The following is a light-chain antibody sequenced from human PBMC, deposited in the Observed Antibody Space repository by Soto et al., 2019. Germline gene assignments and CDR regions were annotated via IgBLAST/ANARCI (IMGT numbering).Light chain of an antibody. CDR1: SSNIARSF. Sequence: QSVLTQPPSASGTPGLRVTISCSGSSSNIARSFVYWYQQVPGTAPKLLIFKNNLRPSGVPDRFSGSKSGTSASLAISGLRLEDEADYYCVAWDASLNGYVFGTGTKVTVL. J-gene: IGLJ1*01. V-gene: IGLV1-47*01. CDR2: KNN. CDR3: VAWDASLNGYV.